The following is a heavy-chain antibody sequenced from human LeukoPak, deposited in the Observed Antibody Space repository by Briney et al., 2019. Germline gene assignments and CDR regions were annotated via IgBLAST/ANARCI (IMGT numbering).Heavy chain of an antibody. CDR2: IYYGGST. D-gene: IGHD6-13*01. J-gene: IGHJ6*02. CDR1: GGSISSSSYY. V-gene: IGHV4-39*01. Sequence: SETLSHTCTVSGGSISSSSYYWGWIRQPPGKGLEWIGSIYYGGSTYYNPSLESRVTISVDTSKSQFSLKLSSVTAADTAVYYCARHVPLSWQQLVQSHYYYGMDVWGQGTTVTVSS. CDR3: ARHVPLSWQQLVQSHYYYGMDV.